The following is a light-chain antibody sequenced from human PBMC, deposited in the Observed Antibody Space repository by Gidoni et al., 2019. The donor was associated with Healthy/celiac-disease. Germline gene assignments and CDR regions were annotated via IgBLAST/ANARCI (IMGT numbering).Light chain of an antibody. J-gene: IGLJ2*01. CDR3: QAWDSSTAV. Sequence: SYEPAPPPSVSVSPGQTASITCSGDKLGDKYACWYQQKPGQSPVLVIYQDSKRPSGIPERFSGSNSGNTATLTISGTQAMDEADYYCQAWDSSTAVFGGGTKLTVL. V-gene: IGLV3-1*01. CDR1: KLGDKY. CDR2: QDS.